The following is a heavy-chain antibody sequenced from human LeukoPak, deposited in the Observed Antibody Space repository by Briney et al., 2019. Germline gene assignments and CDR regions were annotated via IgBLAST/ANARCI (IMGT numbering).Heavy chain of an antibody. D-gene: IGHD2-2*02. Sequence: ASVKVSCKASGYTFTSYAMNWVRQAPGQGLEWMGWINTNTGNPTYAQGFTGRFVFSLDTSVSTAYLQISSLKAEDTAVYYCAREIVVVPAAIHGPPYYYYYGMDVWGQGTTVTVSS. CDR1: GYTFTSYA. J-gene: IGHJ6*02. CDR2: INTNTGNP. V-gene: IGHV7-4-1*02. CDR3: AREIVVVPAAIHGPPYYYYYGMDV.